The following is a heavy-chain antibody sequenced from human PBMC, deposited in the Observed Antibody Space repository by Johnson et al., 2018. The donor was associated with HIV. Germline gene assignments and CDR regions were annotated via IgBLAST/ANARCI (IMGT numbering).Heavy chain of an antibody. V-gene: IGHV3-33*06. J-gene: IGHJ3*02. CDR2: IWYDGSNK. D-gene: IGHD4-17*01. CDR3: AKGTYGDAFDI. CDR1: GFTFSSYG. Sequence: QVQLVESGGGVVQPGRSLRLSCAASGFTFSSYGIHWVRQAPGKGLEWVAVIWYDGSNKYYADSVKGRFTISRDNSKNTLYLQMNSLRAEDTAVYYCAKGTYGDAFDIWGQGTMVTVSS.